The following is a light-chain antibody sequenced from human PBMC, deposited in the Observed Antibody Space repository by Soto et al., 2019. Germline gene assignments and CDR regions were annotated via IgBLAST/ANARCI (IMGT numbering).Light chain of an antibody. Sequence: QSALTQPASVSGSPGQSITISCTGTSSDVGSYNLVSWYQQHPGKAPKLMIYEGSKRPSGVSNRFSGSKSGNTASLTISELQAEDEADYYCCSYAGSSTFEVFGTGTKVTVL. CDR3: CSYAGSSTFEV. CDR2: EGS. V-gene: IGLV2-23*03. CDR1: SSDVGSYNL. J-gene: IGLJ1*01.